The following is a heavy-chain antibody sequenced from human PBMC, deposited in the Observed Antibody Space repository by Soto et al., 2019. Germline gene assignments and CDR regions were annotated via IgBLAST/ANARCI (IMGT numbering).Heavy chain of an antibody. J-gene: IGHJ4*02. CDR2: IRGSGGST. D-gene: IGHD3-9*01. CDR1: GFTFSSYA. V-gene: IGHV3-23*01. Sequence: GGSLRLSCAASGFTFSSYAMSWVRQAPGKGLEWVSAIRGSGGSTYYADSVKGRFTIPRDNSKNRLYLQMNSLRAEDTAVYYCASGIRRKYYDILTGYYYWGQGTLVTVSS. CDR3: ASGIRRKYYDILTGYYY.